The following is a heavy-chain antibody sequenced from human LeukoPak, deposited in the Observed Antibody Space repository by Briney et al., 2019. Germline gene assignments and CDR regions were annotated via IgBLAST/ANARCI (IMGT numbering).Heavy chain of an antibody. V-gene: IGHV4-31*03. CDR3: ARDTAMAPQAYYYYYGMDV. CDR2: IYYSGST. CDR1: GGSISSGGYY. D-gene: IGHD5-18*01. J-gene: IGHJ6*02. Sequence: SETLSLTCTVSGGSISSGGYYWSWIRQHPGKSLEWIGYIYYSGSTYYNPSLKSRVTISVDTSKNQFSLKLSSVTAADTAVYYCARDTAMAPQAYYYYYGMDVWGQGTTVTVSS.